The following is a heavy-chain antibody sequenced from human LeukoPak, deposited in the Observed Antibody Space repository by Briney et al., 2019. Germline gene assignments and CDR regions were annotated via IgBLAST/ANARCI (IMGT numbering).Heavy chain of an antibody. D-gene: IGHD1-1*01. V-gene: IGHV4-39*01. CDR1: GGSISSSSYY. CDR3: ARLGQLPLFALRLYNWFDP. Sequence: SEILSLTCTVSGGSISSSSYYWGWIRQPPGKGLEWIGSIYYSGSTYYNPSLKSRVTISVDTSKNQFPLKLSSVTAADTAVYYCARLGQLPLFALRLYNWFDPWGQGTLVTVSS. J-gene: IGHJ5*02. CDR2: IYYSGST.